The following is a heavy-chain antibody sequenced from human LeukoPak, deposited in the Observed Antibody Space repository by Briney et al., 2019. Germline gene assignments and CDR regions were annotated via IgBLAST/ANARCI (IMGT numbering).Heavy chain of an antibody. CDR3: STGSGHAFDI. V-gene: IGHV3-74*01. Sequence: GGSLRLSCAASGFTLSSHWMHSVRQVPRQGLVWVSRINSEGSSTGYADSLKGRFTISRDNAKNTLYVQMNSLRAEDTAVYYCSTGSGHAFDIWGRGTMVTVSS. D-gene: IGHD3-10*01. J-gene: IGHJ3*02. CDR2: INSEGSST. CDR1: GFTLSSHW.